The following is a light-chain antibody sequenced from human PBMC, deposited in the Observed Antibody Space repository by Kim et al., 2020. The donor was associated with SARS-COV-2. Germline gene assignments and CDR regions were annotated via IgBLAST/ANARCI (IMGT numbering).Light chain of an antibody. J-gene: IGKJ1*01. CDR1: QGISSY. CDR3: QKYNGAPWT. Sequence: ASVGDRVTSTCRASQGISSYVAWYQQKPGEVPRLLIYDASALQSGVPSRFSGSGSGTDFTLTISGLQPEDVATYYCQKYNGAPWTFGQGTKVDIK. V-gene: IGKV1-27*01. CDR2: DAS.